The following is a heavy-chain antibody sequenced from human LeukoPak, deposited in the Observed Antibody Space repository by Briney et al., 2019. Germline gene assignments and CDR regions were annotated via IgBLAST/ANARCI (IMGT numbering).Heavy chain of an antibody. CDR2: VSGSGSST. J-gene: IGHJ4*02. CDR3: AKGSGFTSNWYFDY. CDR1: GFTFSSYA. Sequence: PGGSLRLSCAASGFTFSSYAMYWVRQAPGKGLEWVSAVSGSGSSTYYADSVKGRFTISRDNSKNTLYLQMNSLRAEDTAVYYCAKGSGFTSNWYFDYWGQGSLVTVSS. V-gene: IGHV3-23*01. D-gene: IGHD6-13*01.